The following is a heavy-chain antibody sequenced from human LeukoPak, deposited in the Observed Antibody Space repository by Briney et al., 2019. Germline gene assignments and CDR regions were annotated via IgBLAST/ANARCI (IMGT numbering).Heavy chain of an antibody. CDR3: ARNYYDSSGYSPFFDY. D-gene: IGHD3-22*01. CDR2: VNDVGGDT. CDR1: GFTFSTYA. V-gene: IGHV3-23*01. Sequence: AGGSLRLSCVASGFTFSTYAMAWVRQAPGKGLKWVSSVNDVGGDTYYADSVKGRFTISRDNRRNTLFLEMNSLRAEDTAVYYCARNYYDSSGYSPFFDYWGQGTLVTVSS. J-gene: IGHJ4*02.